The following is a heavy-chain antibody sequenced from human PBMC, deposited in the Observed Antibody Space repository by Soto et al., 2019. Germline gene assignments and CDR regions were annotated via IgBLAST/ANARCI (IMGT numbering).Heavy chain of an antibody. J-gene: IGHJ3*02. CDR2: INPNSGGT. CDR3: AREISYGGNSACDAFDI. V-gene: IGHV1-2*02. Sequence: ASVKVSCKASGYTFTSYYMHWVRQAPGQGLEWMGWINPNSGGTNYAQKFQGSVTMTRDTSISTAYMELSRLRADDTAVYYCAREISYGGNSACDAFDIWRQGTMVAVSS. CDR1: GYTFTSYY. D-gene: IGHD4-17*01.